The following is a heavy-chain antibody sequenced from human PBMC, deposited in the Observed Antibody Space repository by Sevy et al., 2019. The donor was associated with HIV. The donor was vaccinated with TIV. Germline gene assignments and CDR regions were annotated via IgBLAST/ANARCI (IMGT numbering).Heavy chain of an antibody. V-gene: IGHV6-1*01. D-gene: IGHD3-10*01. J-gene: IGHJ4*02. Sequence: SQTLSLTCAISGDSVSSNSAAWNWIRQSPSRGLEWLGRTYYRSKWYNDYAVSVKSRITINPDTSKNQFSLQLNSVTPEDTAVYYCARAPSQNTRDYYGSGSYEGHFDYWGQGTLVTVSS. CDR1: GDSVSSNSAA. CDR2: TYYRSKWYN. CDR3: ARAPSQNTRDYYGSGSYEGHFDY.